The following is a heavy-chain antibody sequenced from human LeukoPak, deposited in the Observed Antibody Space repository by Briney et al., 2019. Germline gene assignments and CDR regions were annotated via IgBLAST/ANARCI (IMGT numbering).Heavy chain of an antibody. Sequence: SETLSLTCTVPSGSISSYYWSWIRQPAGKGLEWIGRIYTSGSTNHNPSLKSRVTMSVDRSKNQFSLKLSSVTAADTAVYYCARDRRDSSGYYDYWGQGTLVTVSS. CDR3: ARDRRDSSGYYDY. D-gene: IGHD3-22*01. CDR2: IYTSGST. J-gene: IGHJ4*02. V-gene: IGHV4-4*07. CDR1: SGSISSYY.